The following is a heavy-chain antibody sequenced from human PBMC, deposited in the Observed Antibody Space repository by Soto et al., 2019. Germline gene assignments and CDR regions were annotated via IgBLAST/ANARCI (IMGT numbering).Heavy chain of an antibody. D-gene: IGHD2-21*02. CDR3: AWVTLIEAGGGDATTCAFDV. V-gene: IGHV4-61*03. J-gene: IGHJ3*01. CDR2: IFHSGRT. CDR1: GVSVTSDDFY. Sequence: QVQLQQSGPGLVKPSETLSLTCTVSGVSVTSDDFYWTWIRQPPGKGLEWIGHIFHSGRTSYSSPLQSGVPNSTIWSRKPLSLSLTSAAAADTAVSYCAWVTLIEAGGGDATTCAFDVWGEGTMVTVSS.